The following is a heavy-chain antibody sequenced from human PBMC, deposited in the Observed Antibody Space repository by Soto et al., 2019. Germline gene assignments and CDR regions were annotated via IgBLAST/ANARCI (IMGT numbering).Heavy chain of an antibody. J-gene: IGHJ6*02. CDR1: GFTFSSYA. Sequence: GGSLRLSCAASGFTFSSYAMHWVRQAPGKGLERVAVISYDGSNKYYADSVKGRFTISRDNSKNTLHLQMNSLRAEDTAVYYCARDLPPRWELPLVWYYGMDVWGQGTTVTV. CDR3: ARDLPPRWELPLVWYYGMDV. CDR2: ISYDGSNK. V-gene: IGHV3-30-3*01. D-gene: IGHD1-26*01.